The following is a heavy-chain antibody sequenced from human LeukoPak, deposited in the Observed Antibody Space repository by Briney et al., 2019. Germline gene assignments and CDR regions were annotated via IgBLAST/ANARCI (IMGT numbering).Heavy chain of an antibody. CDR3: ARHLSDITSSPNY. J-gene: IGHJ4*02. Sequence: GESLKISCKGSGYSFSSYWIAWVRQMPGKGLEWMGVIYPRDSRATYSPSFQDQVTISADKSISTDYLQWTSLKASDTAMYYCARHLSDITSSPNYWGPGTLVTVSS. CDR1: GYSFSSYW. D-gene: IGHD2-2*01. V-gene: IGHV5-51*01. CDR2: IYPRDSRA.